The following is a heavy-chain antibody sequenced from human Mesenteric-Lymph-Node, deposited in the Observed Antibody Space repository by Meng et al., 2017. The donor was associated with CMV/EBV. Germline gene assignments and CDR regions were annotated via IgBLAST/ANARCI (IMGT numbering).Heavy chain of an antibody. Sequence: GGSLRLSCKPSGGTFGSETITWVRQAPGQGLEWMGRIIPIFRSAIYAQKFQGRVTMTTDESRSVVYMDLTSLRSEDTAVYYCARGGDITVHNWFDPWGQGSPVTVSS. V-gene: IGHV1-69*05. CDR3: ARGGDITVHNWFDP. CDR1: GGTFGSET. CDR2: IIPIFRSA. J-gene: IGHJ5*02. D-gene: IGHD1-14*01.